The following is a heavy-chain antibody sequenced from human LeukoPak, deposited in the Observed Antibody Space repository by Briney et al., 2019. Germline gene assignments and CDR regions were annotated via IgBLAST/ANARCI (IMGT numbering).Heavy chain of an antibody. V-gene: IGHV4-34*01. CDR1: GGSFSGYY. D-gene: IGHD6-19*01. CDR3: ARLSRAGYSSGWYGDSVQY. CDR2: INHSGST. Sequence: PSETLSLTCAVYGGSFSGYYWSWIRQPPGKGLEWIGEINHSGSTNYNPSLKSRVTISVDTSKNQFSLKLSSVTAADTAVYYCARLSRAGYSSGWYGDSVQYWGQGTLVTVSS. J-gene: IGHJ4*02.